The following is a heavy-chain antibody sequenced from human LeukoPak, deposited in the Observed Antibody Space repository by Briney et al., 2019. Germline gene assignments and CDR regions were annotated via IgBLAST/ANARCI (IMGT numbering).Heavy chain of an antibody. V-gene: IGHV4-4*07. J-gene: IGHJ5*02. CDR2: AYTSRSA. CDR3: ASTIAVAGLNWFDP. Sequence: SETLPLTCTVSGGSISSDYWSWIRHPPGNGLERIGRAYTSRSAHHNPPLTSRFTMSVDTSKNQFSLKLSSVTAADTAVYYFASTIAVAGLNWFDPWGRGTLVTVCS. D-gene: IGHD6-19*01. CDR1: GGSISSDY.